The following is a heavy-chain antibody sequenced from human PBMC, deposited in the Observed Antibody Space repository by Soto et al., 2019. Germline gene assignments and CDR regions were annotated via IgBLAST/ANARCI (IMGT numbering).Heavy chain of an antibody. CDR3: AKELEPTGGASYFAY. J-gene: IGHJ4*02. D-gene: IGHD1-1*01. CDR1: GFTFSSYA. Sequence: PGGSLRLSGAASGFTFSSYAMSWVRQAPGKGLEWGSAISGSGGSTYYADSVKGRCTISRDNSKNTLYLQMNSLSAEDTAVYYCAKELEPTGGASYFAYWGQGTRVTVSS. V-gene: IGHV3-23*01. CDR2: ISGSGGST.